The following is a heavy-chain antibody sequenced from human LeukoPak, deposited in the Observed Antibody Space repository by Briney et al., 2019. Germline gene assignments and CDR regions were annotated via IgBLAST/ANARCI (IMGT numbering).Heavy chain of an antibody. CDR2: INAGNGNT. V-gene: IGHV1-3*01. Sequence: ASVKVSCKASGYTFTSYAMHWVRQAPGQRLEWMGWINAGNGNTKYSQKFQGRVTTTRDTSASTAYMELSSLRSEDTAVYYCARGLIEVWLADYGDLAYWGQGTLVTVSS. CDR1: GYTFTSYA. CDR3: ARGLIEVWLADYGDLAY. D-gene: IGHD4-17*01. J-gene: IGHJ4*02.